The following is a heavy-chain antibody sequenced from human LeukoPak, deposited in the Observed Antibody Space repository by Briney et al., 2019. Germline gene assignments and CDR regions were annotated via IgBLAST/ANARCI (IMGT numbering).Heavy chain of an antibody. CDR1: GFTFNNYA. CDR2: ISWNSGSI. Sequence: GGSLRLSCAASGFTFNNYAMSWVRQAPGKGLEWVSGISWNSGSIGYADSVKGRFTISRDNAKNSLYLQMNSLRAEDTALYYCAKDMDRGYTPRFDYWGQGTLVTVSS. CDR3: AKDMDRGYTPRFDY. V-gene: IGHV3-9*01. D-gene: IGHD5-18*01. J-gene: IGHJ4*02.